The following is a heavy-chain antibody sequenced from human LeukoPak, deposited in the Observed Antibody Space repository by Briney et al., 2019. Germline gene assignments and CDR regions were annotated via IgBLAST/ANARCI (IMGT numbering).Heavy chain of an antibody. CDR1: GSTFTGYY. D-gene: IGHD3-9*01. J-gene: IGHJ4*02. CDR2: INPNSGGT. V-gene: IGHV1-2*07. Sequence: ASVKVSFKASGSTFTGYYMHWVRQAPGQGLEWMGWINPNSGGTNYSHKFQGRVTMTRDTSISTAYMELSRLTSDDTAVYYCAIVFNQKTPYDILTGYPNFDYWGQGTMVTVSS. CDR3: AIVFNQKTPYDILTGYPNFDY.